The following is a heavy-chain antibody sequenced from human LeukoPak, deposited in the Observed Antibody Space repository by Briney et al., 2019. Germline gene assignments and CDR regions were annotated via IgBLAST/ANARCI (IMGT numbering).Heavy chain of an antibody. V-gene: IGHV3-30-3*01. CDR1: GFTFSNYA. CDR2: ISYDGSNK. D-gene: IGHD1-26*01. J-gene: IGHJ4*02. Sequence: GGSLRLSCAASGFTFSNYAIHWVRQAPGKGLEWVAVISYDGSNKYYADSVKGRFTSSRDNSRNTLYLQMNSLRAEDTAVYYCARGIAGATDYFDYWGQGTLVTVSS. CDR3: ARGIAGATDYFDY.